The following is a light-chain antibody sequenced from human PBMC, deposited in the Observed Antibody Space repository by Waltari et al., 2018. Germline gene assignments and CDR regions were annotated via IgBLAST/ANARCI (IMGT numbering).Light chain of an antibody. Sequence: MNCAASQGISKWLAGVQQEPGEAPKLLIYKASNLESGVPSRFSGSGSGTEFTLTISSLQPDDFATYYCQQYDNYWTFGQGTKVEIK. CDR1: QGISKW. J-gene: IGKJ1*01. CDR2: KAS. CDR3: QQYDNYWT. V-gene: IGKV1-5*03.